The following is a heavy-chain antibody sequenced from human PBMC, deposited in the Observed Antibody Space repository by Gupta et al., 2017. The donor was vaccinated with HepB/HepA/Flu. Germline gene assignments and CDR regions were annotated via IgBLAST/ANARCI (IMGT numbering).Heavy chain of an antibody. CDR3: ARGRGTGSYYFDS. CDR1: GFPFSNFA. J-gene: IGHJ4*02. Sequence: EVQLLESGGSLVQPGGSLRLSCAASGFPFSNFAMTWVRQAPGKGLEWVSTVRGLGGLTYYADSVKGRFTISRDNSKNTLGLQMSSLRADDTAVYYCARGRGTGSYYFDSWGQGTLVTVSS. CDR2: VRGLGGLT. V-gene: IGHV3-23*01. D-gene: IGHD6-25*01.